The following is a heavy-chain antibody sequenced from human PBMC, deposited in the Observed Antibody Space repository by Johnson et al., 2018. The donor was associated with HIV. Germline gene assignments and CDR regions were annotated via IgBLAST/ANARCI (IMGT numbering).Heavy chain of an antibody. CDR1: GFIVSYNY. Sequence: VQLVESGGGLIQPGGSLRLSCAASGFIVSYNYMSGVRQAPGKGLEWVSLIYSGGSTYYADSVKGRFTISRDNSKNTLYLQMNSLRAADTAVCYCARDEDAIMIVVAGGAFDIWGQGTMVTVSS. J-gene: IGHJ3*02. D-gene: IGHD3-22*01. CDR2: IYSGGST. CDR3: ARDEDAIMIVVAGGAFDI. V-gene: IGHV3-53*01.